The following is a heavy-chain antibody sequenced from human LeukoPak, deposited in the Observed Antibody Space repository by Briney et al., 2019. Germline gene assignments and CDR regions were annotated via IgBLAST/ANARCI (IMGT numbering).Heavy chain of an antibody. CDR1: GYTLTELS. CDR2: FDPEDGET. D-gene: IGHD1-26*01. Sequence: ASVKVSCKVSGYTLTELSMHWVRQAPGKGLEWMGGFDPEDGETIYAQKFQGRVTTTEDTSTDTAYMELSSLRSEDTAVYYCATALVGAYYGMDVWGQGTTVTVSS. V-gene: IGHV1-24*01. J-gene: IGHJ6*02. CDR3: ATALVGAYYGMDV.